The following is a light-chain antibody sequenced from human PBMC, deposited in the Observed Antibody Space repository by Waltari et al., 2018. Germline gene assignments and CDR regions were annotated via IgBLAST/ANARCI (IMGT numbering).Light chain of an antibody. CDR3: CSYAGRPGV. CDR2: YVS. J-gene: IGLJ2*01. Sequence: QSALTQPRSVSGSPGQSDTISCTGTSSDVGGYNSGPWYQQHPDKAPKPMVYYVSKPPSWVPERFSGSKSGDTVSLTIAGLPGEDEADFYCCSYAGRPGVFGGGTKLTVL. CDR1: SSDVGGYNS. V-gene: IGLV2-11*01.